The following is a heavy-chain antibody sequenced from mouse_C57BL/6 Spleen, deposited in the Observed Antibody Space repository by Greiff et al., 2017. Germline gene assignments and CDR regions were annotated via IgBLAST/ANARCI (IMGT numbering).Heavy chain of an antibody. CDR3: TTLSFGAY. Sequence: EVKLMESGAELVRPGASVKLSCTASGFNIKDDYMHWVKQRPEQGLEWIGWIDPENGDTEYASKFQGKATITADTSSNTAYLQLSSLTSEDTAVYYCTTLSFGAYWGQGTLVTVSA. CDR2: IDPENGDT. CDR1: GFNIKDDY. J-gene: IGHJ3*01. V-gene: IGHV14-4*01.